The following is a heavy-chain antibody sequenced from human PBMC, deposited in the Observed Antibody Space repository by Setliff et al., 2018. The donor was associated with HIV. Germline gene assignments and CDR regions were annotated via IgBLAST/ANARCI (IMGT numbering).Heavy chain of an antibody. D-gene: IGHD5-12*01. CDR1: GASFTTHY. CDR3: TRLAGGYADY. CDR2: ISTSGST. J-gene: IGHJ4*02. V-gene: IGHV4-4*09. Sequence: PSETLSLTCTVSGASFTTHYWSLIRQPPGKGLEWIGCISTSGSTNYNPSLKSRVTLSIDMSKNQFSLKTSSVTAADTAVYYCTRLAGGYADYWGQGTLVTVSS.